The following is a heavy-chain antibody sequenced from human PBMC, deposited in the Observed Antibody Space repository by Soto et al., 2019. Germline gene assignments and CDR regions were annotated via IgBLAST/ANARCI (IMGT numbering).Heavy chain of an antibody. CDR1: GFTFSCCA. CDR3: VKHRGGGSYTNCSVAS. Sequence: EVQLLDSGGGLVQPGGSLKLSCAASGFTFSCCAMSWVRQAPGKGLEWVSTIHGDGDYMQYTDSVQGRFTISRDNSRNTLYVLMDCLRGDDAAVYYCVKHRGGGSYTNCSVASCGRGTLVTVSS. D-gene: IGHD1-26*01. J-gene: IGHJ2*01. V-gene: IGHV3-23*01. CDR2: IHGDGDYM.